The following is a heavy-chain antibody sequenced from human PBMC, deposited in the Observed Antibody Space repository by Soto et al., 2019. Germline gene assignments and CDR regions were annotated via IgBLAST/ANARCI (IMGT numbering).Heavy chain of an antibody. CDR3: AREGGCSGGSCYYYYYYMDV. V-gene: IGHV3-30-3*01. J-gene: IGHJ6*03. D-gene: IGHD2-15*01. Sequence: GGSLRLSCAASGFTFSSYAMHWVRQAPGKGLEWVAVISYDGSNKYYADSVKGRFTISRDNAKNSLYLQMNSLRAEDTAVYYCAREGGCSGGSCYYYYYYMDVWGKGTTVTVSS. CDR2: ISYDGSNK. CDR1: GFTFSSYA.